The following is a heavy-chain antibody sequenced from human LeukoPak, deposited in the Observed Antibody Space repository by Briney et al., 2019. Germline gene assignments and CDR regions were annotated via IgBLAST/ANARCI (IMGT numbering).Heavy chain of an antibody. CDR2: MNPNSGNT. Sequence: PGASVKVSCKASGYTFTSYDINWVRQATGQGLEWMGWMNPNSGNTGYAQKFQGRVTITRNTSIRTAYMELSSLRSEDTAVYYCARGRVGAMLPDYWGQGTLVTVSS. J-gene: IGHJ4*02. D-gene: IGHD1-26*01. CDR3: ARGRVGAMLPDY. V-gene: IGHV1-8*03. CDR1: GYTFTSYD.